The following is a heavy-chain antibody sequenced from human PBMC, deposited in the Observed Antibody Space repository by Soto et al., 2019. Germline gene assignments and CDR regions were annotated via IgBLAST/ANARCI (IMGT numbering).Heavy chain of an antibody. Sequence: EVQLVESGGGLVMPGGSLRLSCAASGFTFSAYHMNWVRQAPGKGLEWVSSINPTSSHIYYADSVRGRFTISRDDSKNSVSLQMSSLRTEDAALYYWARGYCGGGGCYLRRDAFAVWGQGTMVTVSS. CDR1: GFTFSAYH. J-gene: IGHJ3*01. CDR2: INPTSSHI. CDR3: ARGYCGGGGCYLRRDAFAV. D-gene: IGHD2-15*01. V-gene: IGHV3-21*01.